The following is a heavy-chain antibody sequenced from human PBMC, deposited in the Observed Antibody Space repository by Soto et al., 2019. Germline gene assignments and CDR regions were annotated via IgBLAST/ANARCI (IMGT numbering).Heavy chain of an antibody. D-gene: IGHD3-22*01. CDR1: GDSVSSNSAA. CDR3: ARDRTYYYDSSDYPSALYVFDI. Sequence: PSQTLSLTCAISGDSVSSNSAAWNWIRQSPSRGLEWLGRTYYRSKWYNDYAVSVKSRITINPATSKNQFSLQLNSVTPEDTAVYYCARDRTYYYDSSDYPSALYVFDIWGQGTMVTVSS. CDR2: TYYRSKWYN. V-gene: IGHV6-1*01. J-gene: IGHJ3*02.